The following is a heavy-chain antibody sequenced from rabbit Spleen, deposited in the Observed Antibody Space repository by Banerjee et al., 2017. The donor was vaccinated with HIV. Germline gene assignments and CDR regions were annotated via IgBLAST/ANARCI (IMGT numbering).Heavy chain of an antibody. J-gene: IGHJ6*01. D-gene: IGHD8-1*01. CDR1: GFSFSSSDY. CDR2: IAGSSSGFT. V-gene: IGHV1S40*01. Sequence: LVEYGGDVVQPGASLTLTCTASGFSFSSSDYICWVRQAPGKGLEWISCIAGSSSGFTYSATWAKGRFTISKTSSTTVTLQMTSLTAADTATYFCARDTGSSFSSYGMDLWGPGTLVTVS. CDR3: ARDTGSSFSSYGMDL.